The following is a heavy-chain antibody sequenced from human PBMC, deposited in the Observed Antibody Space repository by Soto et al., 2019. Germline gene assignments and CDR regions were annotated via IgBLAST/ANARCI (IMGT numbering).Heavy chain of an antibody. J-gene: IGHJ6*03. CDR2: ISSDGGAS. D-gene: IGHD3-3*01. Sequence: EMQLVESGGGLVQPGGSLRLSCAASGVTFNSHWMHWVRQAPGKGLVWVARISSDGGASSYADFVKGQFTISRDSAVNTVYREMSNLKDDDTAVYYCERTEVKYHDVWSVRDSYGSTHGSMGVWGKGTTVIVSS. V-gene: IGHV3-74*01. CDR3: ERTEVKYHDVWSVRDSYGSTHGSMGV. CDR1: GVTFNSHW.